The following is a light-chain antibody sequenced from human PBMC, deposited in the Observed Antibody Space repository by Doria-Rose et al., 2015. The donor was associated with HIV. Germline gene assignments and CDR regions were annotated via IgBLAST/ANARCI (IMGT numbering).Light chain of an antibody. CDR1: QSFSSNY. CDR3: HQYGSSWT. Sequence: TQTPGTRSLAQGARATLSCRASQSFSSNYLAWYQQKPGQAPSLLIYDGSTRATGIPDRFSASGSGTDFTLTINRLEPEDFALYYCHQYGSSWTFGQGSKVEI. J-gene: IGKJ1*01. V-gene: IGKV3-20*01. CDR2: DGS.